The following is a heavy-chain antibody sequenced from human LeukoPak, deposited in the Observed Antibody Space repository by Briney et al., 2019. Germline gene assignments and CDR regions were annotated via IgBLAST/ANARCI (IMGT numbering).Heavy chain of an antibody. CDR3: ARDPSEYGSYSYFDY. V-gene: IGHV1-2*02. Sequence: GASVKVSCKASGYTFTSYYMHWVRQAPGQGLEWMGWINPNSGGTNYAQKFQGRVTMTRDTSISTAYMELSRLRSDDTAVHYCARDPSEYGSYSYFDYWGQGTLVTVSS. CDR2: INPNSGGT. D-gene: IGHD1-26*01. J-gene: IGHJ4*02. CDR1: GYTFTSYY.